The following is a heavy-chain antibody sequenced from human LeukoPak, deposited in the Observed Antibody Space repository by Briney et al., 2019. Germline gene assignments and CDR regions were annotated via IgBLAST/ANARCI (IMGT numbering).Heavy chain of an antibody. D-gene: IGHD2-15*01. CDR3: ARDTGQYTPGTPGFTRFDP. V-gene: IGHV4-39*07. Sequence: KPSETLSLTCTVSGGSISSINYYWGWIRQPPGKGLEWIGSIYNSGSTYYNPSFKSRVIVSLDTSKNQFSLRLTSVTAADTAVCYCARDTGQYTPGTPGFTRFDPWGQGTLVTVSS. CDR1: GGSISSINYY. J-gene: IGHJ5*02. CDR2: IYNSGST.